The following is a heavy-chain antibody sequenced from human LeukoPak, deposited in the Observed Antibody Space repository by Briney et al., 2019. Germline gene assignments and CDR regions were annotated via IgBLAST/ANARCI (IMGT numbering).Heavy chain of an antibody. J-gene: IGHJ4*02. D-gene: IGHD3-22*01. CDR1: GFTFSSYA. CDR3: ARNGRGFGPRILVYN. V-gene: IGHV3-23*01. Sequence: GGSLRLSCAASGFTFSSYAMSWVRQAPGKGLEWVSGISGSGGSTIYADSVKGRFTISRDNSKNTLYLQMISLRAEDTAVYYCARNGRGFGPRILVYNRGQGTLVTVSS. CDR2: ISGSGGST.